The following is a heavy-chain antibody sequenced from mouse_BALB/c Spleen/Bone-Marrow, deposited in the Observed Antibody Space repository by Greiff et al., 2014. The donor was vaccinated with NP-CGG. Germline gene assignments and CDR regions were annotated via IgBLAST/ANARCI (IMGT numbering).Heavy chain of an antibody. CDR2: IYPGDGDT. V-gene: IGHV1-87*01. D-gene: IGHD2-4*01. Sequence: QVQLQQSGAELARPGASVKLSCKASGYTFTSYWMQWVKQRPGQGLEWIGAIYPGDGDTRYTQKFKGKATSTADKSSSTAYMQLSSLASEDSAVYYCARGDYDYDDWFAYWGQGTLVTVSA. CDR3: ARGDYDYDDWFAY. J-gene: IGHJ3*01. CDR1: GYTFTSYW.